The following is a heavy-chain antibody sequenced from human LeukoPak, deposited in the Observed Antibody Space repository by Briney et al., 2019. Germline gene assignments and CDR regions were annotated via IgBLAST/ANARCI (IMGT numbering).Heavy chain of an antibody. Sequence: GGSLRLSCAASGFTFSSYSVNWVRQAPGKGLEWVSSISGSSSYIYYADSVKGRFTISRDNAKNSLYLQMNSLRAEDTAVYYCARRALCSSSSDYYYMDVWGKGTTVTVSS. V-gene: IGHV3-21*01. D-gene: IGHD6-6*01. CDR1: GFTFSSYS. CDR3: ARRALCSSSSDYYYMDV. CDR2: ISGSSSYI. J-gene: IGHJ6*03.